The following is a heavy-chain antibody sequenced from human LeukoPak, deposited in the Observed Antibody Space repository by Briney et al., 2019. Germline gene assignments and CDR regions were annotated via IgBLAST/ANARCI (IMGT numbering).Heavy chain of an antibody. J-gene: IGHJ4*02. CDR1: GFAFRSYW. CDR3: ARDSGLRYFDY. D-gene: IGHD3-9*01. Sequence: PGGSLRLSCAASGFAFRSYWMHWVRQAPGKGLVWVSRINSDGNNIKYADSVKGRFTTSRDNAKNTLYLQMNSLRAEDTAVYYCARDSGLRYFDYWGQGTLVTVSS. CDR2: INSDGNNI. V-gene: IGHV3-74*01.